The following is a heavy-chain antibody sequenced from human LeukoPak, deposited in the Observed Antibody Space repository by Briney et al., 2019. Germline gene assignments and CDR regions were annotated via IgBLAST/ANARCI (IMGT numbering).Heavy chain of an antibody. V-gene: IGHV3-7*01. CDR1: GLTFSSSW. CDR2: INPEGSEK. D-gene: IGHD5-18*01. Sequence: GGSLRLSCAVSGLTFSSSWMDWVRQAPGKGLEWVASINPEGSEKYSADSVKGRFTISRDNAKRSLYLQMDSLRVEDTAFYYCARDLAYSRLDYWGQGMVVTVSS. J-gene: IGHJ4*02. CDR3: ARDLAYSRLDY.